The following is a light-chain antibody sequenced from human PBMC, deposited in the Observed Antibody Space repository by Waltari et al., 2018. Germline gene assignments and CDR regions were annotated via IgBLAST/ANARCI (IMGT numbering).Light chain of an antibody. V-gene: IGLV3-25*03. Sequence: SYELTQPPSVSVSPGQTARITCSGDALPKQYAYWYPQKPGQAPVLVIYKDSERPSGIPERFSGSSSGTTVTLTISGVQAEDEADYYCQSADSSGTYNVFGSGTKVTVL. CDR1: ALPKQY. CDR3: QSADSSGTYNV. CDR2: KDS. J-gene: IGLJ6*01.